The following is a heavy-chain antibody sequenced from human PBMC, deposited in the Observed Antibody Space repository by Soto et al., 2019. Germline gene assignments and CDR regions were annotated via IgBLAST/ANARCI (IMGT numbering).Heavy chain of an antibody. V-gene: IGHV1-46*01. CDR3: ARASDYVMGSQRPTQYYFND. J-gene: IGHJ4*01. Sequence: ASVQVTCKASGSTFTSYYMHWVRQAPGQGIERMGIINPSGGSTSYAQKFQGRVTMTRATSTSTVYMELSSLGSEDTAVYYCARASDYVMGSQRPTQYYFND. CDR2: INPSGGST. D-gene: IGHD3-16*01. CDR1: GSTFTSYY.